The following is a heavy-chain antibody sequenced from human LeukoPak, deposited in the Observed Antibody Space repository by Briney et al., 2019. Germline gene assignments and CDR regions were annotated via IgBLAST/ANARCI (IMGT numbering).Heavy chain of an antibody. CDR2: MSYEGSNK. Sequence: PGGSLRLSCAASGFSFSTYGMHWVRQAPGKGLEWVAFMSYEGSNKYYADSVKGRFTISRDNSKNTLYLQMNSLRAEDMAVYYCARDGPKSPAYYADYWGQGTLVTVSS. D-gene: IGHD1-14*01. J-gene: IGHJ4*02. V-gene: IGHV3-30*03. CDR1: GFSFSTYG. CDR3: ARDGPKSPAYYADY.